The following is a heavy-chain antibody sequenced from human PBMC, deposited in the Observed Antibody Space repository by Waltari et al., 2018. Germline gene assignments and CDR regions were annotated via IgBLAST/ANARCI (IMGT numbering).Heavy chain of an antibody. CDR1: GYTFTGYY. CDR2: INPNSGGT. D-gene: IGHD2-21*02. Sequence: QVQLVQSGAEVKKPGASVKVSCKASGYTFTGYYMHWVRQAPGQGLEWMGWINPNSGGTNYAQKFQGRVTMTRDTSISTAYMELSRLRSDDTAVYYCARDHESVVTATHVDYWGQGTLVTVSS. V-gene: IGHV1-2*02. J-gene: IGHJ4*02. CDR3: ARDHESVVTATHVDY.